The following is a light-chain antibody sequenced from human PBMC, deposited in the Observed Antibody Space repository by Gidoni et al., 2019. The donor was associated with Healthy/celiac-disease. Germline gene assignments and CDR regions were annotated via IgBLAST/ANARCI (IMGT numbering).Light chain of an antibody. Sequence: DLQMTQSPSSLSASVGDRVTITCRASQSISSYVNWYQQKPGKAPKLLIYAASRLQSGVPSRFSGSGSGTDVTLTSSSLQLEDFATYYCQQSYSTPPTFGQGTKVEIK. CDR3: QQSYSTPPT. J-gene: IGKJ1*01. V-gene: IGKV1-39*01. CDR2: AAS. CDR1: QSISSY.